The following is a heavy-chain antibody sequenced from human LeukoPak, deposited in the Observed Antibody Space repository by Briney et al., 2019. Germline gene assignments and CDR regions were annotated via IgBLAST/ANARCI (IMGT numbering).Heavy chain of an antibody. J-gene: IGHJ4*02. Sequence: PSETLSLTSAVSGAFITNSHWWSWARQPPGKGPEWIGEIYHSGTTNYNPSLKSQVTMSVDKSKNQFSLKLSSVTAADTAVYYCATYFYGEYGSYYFDYWGQGTLVTVSS. D-gene: IGHD4-17*01. CDR1: GAFITNSHW. V-gene: IGHV4-4*02. CDR2: IYHSGTT. CDR3: ATYFYGEYGSYYFDY.